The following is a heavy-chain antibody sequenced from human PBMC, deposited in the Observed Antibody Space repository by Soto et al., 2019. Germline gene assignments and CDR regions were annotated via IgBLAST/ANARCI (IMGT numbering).Heavy chain of an antibody. J-gene: IGHJ4*02. V-gene: IGHV1-2*02. Sequence: GASVRVSGKASGDTVIDYYMHWVRQAPGHGFEWMGWISPISGGTNYAEKFQGRVTMTRDTSLNTAYMELSSLISEDTAVYYCARPPGYISDWYYFALWGQGTLVTVSS. CDR1: GDTVIDYY. CDR2: ISPISGGT. CDR3: ARPPGYISDWYYFAL. D-gene: IGHD3-9*01.